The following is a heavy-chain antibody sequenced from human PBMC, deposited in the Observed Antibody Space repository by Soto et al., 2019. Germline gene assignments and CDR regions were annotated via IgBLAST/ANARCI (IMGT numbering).Heavy chain of an antibody. J-gene: IGHJ4*02. V-gene: IGHV4-30-4*01. Sequence: PSETLSLTCTVSGGSISSGDYYWSWIRQPPGKGLEWIGYIYYSGSTYYNPSLKSRVTISVDTSKNQFSLKLSSVTAADTAVYYCASSKGGSYFDPWGQGTLVTVSS. CDR1: GGSISSGDYY. CDR3: ASSKGGSYFDP. D-gene: IGHD1-26*01. CDR2: IYYSGST.